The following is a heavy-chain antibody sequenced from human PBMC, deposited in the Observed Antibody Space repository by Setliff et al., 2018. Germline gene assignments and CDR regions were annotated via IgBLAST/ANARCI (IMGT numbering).Heavy chain of an antibody. V-gene: IGHV4-34*01. CDR1: GGSFSTYY. Sequence: PSETLSLTCAVYGGSFSTYYWIWIRQPPGKGLEWIGEINHSGSTNYNPSLKSRVTISVDTSKNQFSLKLSSVTAADTAVYYCARDLLGGFDCWGQGTLVTVSS. D-gene: IGHD3-16*01. J-gene: IGHJ4*02. CDR3: ARDLLGGFDC. CDR2: INHSGST.